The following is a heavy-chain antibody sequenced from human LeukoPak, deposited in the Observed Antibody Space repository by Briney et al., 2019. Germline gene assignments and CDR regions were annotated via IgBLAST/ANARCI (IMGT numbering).Heavy chain of an antibody. CDR1: GGSISSYY. Sequence: PSETLSLTCTVSGGSISSYYWSWIRQPPGKGLEWIGYIYTSGSTNYNPSLKSRVTISVDTSKNQFSLKLSSVTAADTAVYYCARRRASSSFDFDYWGQGTLVAVSS. CDR3: ARRRASSSFDFDY. J-gene: IGHJ4*02. V-gene: IGHV4-4*09. D-gene: IGHD6-6*01. CDR2: IYTSGST.